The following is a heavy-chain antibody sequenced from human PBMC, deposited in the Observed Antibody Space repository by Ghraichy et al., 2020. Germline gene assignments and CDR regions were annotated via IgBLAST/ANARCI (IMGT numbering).Heavy chain of an antibody. CDR2: IYHSGST. J-gene: IGHJ4*02. Sequence: SETLSLTCAVSGCSISSGGYSWSWIRQPPGKGLECIGYIYHSGSTYYNPSLKSRVTISVDRSKNQFSLKLSSVTAADTAVYYCARVDYGDYHFDYWGQGTLVTVSS. D-gene: IGHD4-17*01. CDR1: GCSISSGGYS. CDR3: ARVDYGDYHFDY. V-gene: IGHV4-30-2*01.